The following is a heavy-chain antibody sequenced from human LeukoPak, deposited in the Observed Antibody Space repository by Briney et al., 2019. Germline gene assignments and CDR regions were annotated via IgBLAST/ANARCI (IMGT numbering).Heavy chain of an antibody. D-gene: IGHD1-26*01. CDR2: ISWNSGSI. CDR1: GFSVTDYA. Sequence: GGSLRLSCAISGFSVTDYAMHWVRQAPGKGLEWVSGISWNSGSIGYADSVKGRFTISRDNAKNSLYLQMNSLRAEDMALYYCAKDMGSGWELQGIFDYWGQGTLVTVSS. V-gene: IGHV3-9*03. CDR3: AKDMGSGWELQGIFDY. J-gene: IGHJ4*02.